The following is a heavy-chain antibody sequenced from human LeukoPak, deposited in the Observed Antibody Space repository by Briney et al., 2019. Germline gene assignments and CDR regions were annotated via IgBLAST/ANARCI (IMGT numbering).Heavy chain of an antibody. CDR3: ARRRAATIDY. D-gene: IGHD6-25*01. CDR1: GGSFSGYY. Sequence: PSETLSLTCAVYGGSFSGYYWSWIRQPPGKGLEWIGEINHSGSTNYNPSLKSRVTISVDTSKNQFSLKLSSVTAADTAVYYCARRRAATIDYWGQGTLVTVPS. V-gene: IGHV4-34*01. J-gene: IGHJ4*02. CDR2: INHSGST.